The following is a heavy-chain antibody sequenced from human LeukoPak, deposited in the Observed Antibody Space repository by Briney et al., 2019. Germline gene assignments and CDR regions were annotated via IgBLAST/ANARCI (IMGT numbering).Heavy chain of an antibody. D-gene: IGHD1-26*01. CDR2: VHLSGAS. CDR3: TRESGAFSPFGF. Sequence: SGTLSLTCAVSGGSILTTNWWSWVRQPPGKGLEWIGEVHLSGASNYNPSLKSRVNMSIDKSKNQLSLELTSVTAADTAIYYCTRESGAFSPFGFWGRGTLVTVSS. V-gene: IGHV4-4*02. J-gene: IGHJ4*02. CDR1: GGSILTTNW.